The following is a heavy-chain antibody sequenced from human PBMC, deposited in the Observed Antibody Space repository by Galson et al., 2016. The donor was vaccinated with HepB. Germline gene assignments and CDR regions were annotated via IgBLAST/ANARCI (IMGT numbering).Heavy chain of an antibody. D-gene: IGHD2-15*01. J-gene: IGHJ6*02. CDR3: ARQGSSAGELYYYYGMDV. CDR1: GYSFSTYW. V-gene: IGHV5-10-1*01. CDR2: IDPSDSYT. Sequence: QSGAEVKKPGESLRISCKGSGYSFSTYWIIWVRQMPGKGLEWMGRIDPSDSYTNYSPSFQGHVTISADKSISTAYLQWSSLKASDTGIYYCARQGSSAGELYYYYGMDVWGQGTTVTVAS.